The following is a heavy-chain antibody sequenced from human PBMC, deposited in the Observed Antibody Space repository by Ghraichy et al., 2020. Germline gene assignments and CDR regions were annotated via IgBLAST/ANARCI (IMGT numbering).Heavy chain of an antibody. CDR1: GGSISSYY. CDR3: ARVGYYGSGSYFYYYYYMDV. J-gene: IGHJ6*03. CDR2: IYYSGST. Sequence: SETLSLTCTVSGGSISSYYWSWIRQPPGKGLEWIGYIYYSGSTNYNPSLKSRVTISVDTSKNQFSLKLSSVTAADTAVYYCARVGYYGSGSYFYYYYYMDVWGKGTTVTVSS. V-gene: IGHV4-59*01. D-gene: IGHD3-10*01.